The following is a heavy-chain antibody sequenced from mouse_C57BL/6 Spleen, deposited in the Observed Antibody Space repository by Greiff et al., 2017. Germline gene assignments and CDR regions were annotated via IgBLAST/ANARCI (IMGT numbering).Heavy chain of an antibody. D-gene: IGHD1-1*01. CDR3: KRSPLLRYPAWFAY. CDR2: IDPETGGT. CDR1: GYTFTDYE. J-gene: IGHJ3*01. V-gene: IGHV1-15*01. Sequence: QVQLKQSGAELVRPGASVTLSCKASGYTFTDYEMHWVKQTPVHGLEWIGAIDPETGGTAYNQKFKGKAILTADKSSSTAYMELRSLTSEDSAVYYCKRSPLLRYPAWFAYWGQGTLVTVSA.